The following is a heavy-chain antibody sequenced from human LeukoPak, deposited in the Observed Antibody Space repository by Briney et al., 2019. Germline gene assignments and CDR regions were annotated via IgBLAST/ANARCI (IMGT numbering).Heavy chain of an antibody. CDR1: GGSISSISYY. CDR2: IYYSGST. CDR3: ARSMVRGLNWFDP. V-gene: IGHV4-61*05. D-gene: IGHD3-10*01. Sequence: PSETLSLTCTVSGGSISSISYYWSWIRQPPGKGLEWIGYIYYSGSTNYNPSLKSRVTISVDTSKNQFSLKLSSVTAADTAVYYCARSMVRGLNWFDPWGQGTLVTVSS. J-gene: IGHJ5*02.